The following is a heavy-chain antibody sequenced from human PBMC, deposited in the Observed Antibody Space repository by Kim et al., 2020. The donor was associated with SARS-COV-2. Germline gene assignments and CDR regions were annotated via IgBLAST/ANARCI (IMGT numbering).Heavy chain of an antibody. D-gene: IGHD6-19*01. CDR2: LSASGGTT. CDR1: GFTFSSYG. V-gene: IGHV3-23*01. CDR3: AKHRGGDSSGWT. Sequence: GGSLRLSCAASGFTFSSYGMSWVRQAPGKGLEWVSALSASGGTTYNADSVKGRFTISRDTSKNTLYLQMNSLRADDTAVYYCAKHRGGDSSGWTWGQGTLGTVSS. J-gene: IGHJ4*02.